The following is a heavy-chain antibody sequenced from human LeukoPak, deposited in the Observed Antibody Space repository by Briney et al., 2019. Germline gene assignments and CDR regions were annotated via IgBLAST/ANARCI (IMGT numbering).Heavy chain of an antibody. V-gene: IGHV1-18*01. Sequence: ASVKVSCKASGYTFTSYGISWVRQAPGQGLEWMGWISAYNGITNYAQKLQGRVTMTTDTSTSTAYMELRSLRSDDTAVYYCARFVRDGYNHVFDYWGQGTLVTVSS. CDR3: ARFVRDGYNHVFDY. CDR1: GYTFTSYG. J-gene: IGHJ4*02. D-gene: IGHD5-24*01. CDR2: ISAYNGIT.